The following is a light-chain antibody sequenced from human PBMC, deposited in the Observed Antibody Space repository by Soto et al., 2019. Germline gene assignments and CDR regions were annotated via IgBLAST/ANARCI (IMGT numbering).Light chain of an antibody. CDR3: QHYNSYSEA. CDR2: GAS. Sequence: EIVMTQSPATLCVSPGEGATLSCRASQSVSSNLAWYQQKPGQAPRLLIDGASTRATGIPARLSGSGSGTEFTPTISSLQPDDLATYYCQHYNSYSEAFGQGPKVDIK. CDR1: QSVSSN. J-gene: IGKJ1*01. V-gene: IGKV3-15*01.